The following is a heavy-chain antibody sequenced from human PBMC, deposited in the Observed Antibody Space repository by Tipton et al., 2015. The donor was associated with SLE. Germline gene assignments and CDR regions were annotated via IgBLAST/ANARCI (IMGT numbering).Heavy chain of an antibody. J-gene: IGHJ4*02. CDR3: ARGVAGDY. V-gene: IGHV3-43*01. Sequence: SLRLSCAASGFTFDDYTMHWVRQAPGKGLEWVSLISWDGGSTYYADSVKGRFTISRDNAKNSLYLQMNSLRAEDTAVYYCARGVAGDYWGQGTLVTVSS. CDR1: GFTFDDYT. CDR2: ISWDGGST. D-gene: IGHD3-3*01.